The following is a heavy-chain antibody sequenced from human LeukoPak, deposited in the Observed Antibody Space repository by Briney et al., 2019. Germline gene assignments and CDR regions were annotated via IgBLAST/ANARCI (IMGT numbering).Heavy chain of an antibody. Sequence: GGSLRLSCAASGFTFSSYSMNWVRQAPGKGLEWVSSISSSSSYIYYADSVKGRFTISRDDSKNTLYLQMNSLRAEDTAVYYCASPGGVRGFFWWWGQGTLVTVSS. J-gene: IGHJ4*02. CDR3: ASPGGVRGFFWW. CDR2: ISSSSSYI. CDR1: GFTFSSYS. V-gene: IGHV3-21*04. D-gene: IGHD3-16*01.